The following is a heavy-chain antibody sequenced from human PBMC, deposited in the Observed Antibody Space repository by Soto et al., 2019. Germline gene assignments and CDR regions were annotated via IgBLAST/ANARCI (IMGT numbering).Heavy chain of an antibody. V-gene: IGHV1-69*02. J-gene: IGHJ4*02. CDR1: GGTFSSYT. Sequence: QVQLVQSGAEVKKPGSSVKVSCKASGGTFSSYTISWVRQAPGQGLEWMGRIIPILGIANYAQKFQGRVTITANKPTSTAYMELSSLRSADTAVYYCAGAHPVGCFDYWGPGTLVTVSS. CDR2: IIPILGIA. CDR3: AGAHPVGCFDY. D-gene: IGHD1-26*01.